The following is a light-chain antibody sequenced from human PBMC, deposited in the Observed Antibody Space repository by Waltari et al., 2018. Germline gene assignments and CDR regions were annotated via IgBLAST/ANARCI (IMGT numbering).Light chain of an antibody. Sequence: QSALTQPRSVSGSPGQSVTLSCTGTSSDIGGHDCVSWYQHHPGKGPRLIIYDVTRRPSGVPDRFSGSKSGNTASLTISGLQAEDESDYFGCSYAGTYIWVFGGGTKLTVL. V-gene: IGLV2-11*01. J-gene: IGLJ3*02. CDR2: DVT. CDR1: SSDIGGHDC. CDR3: CSYAGTYIWV.